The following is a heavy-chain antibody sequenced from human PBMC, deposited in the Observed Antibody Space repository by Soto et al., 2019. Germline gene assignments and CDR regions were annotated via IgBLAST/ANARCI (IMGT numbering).Heavy chain of an antibody. CDR3: TTGVRSGYYKY. Sequence: VQLVESGGDLVKPGGSLRLSCAASGFPFTTAWMSWVRQAPGEGLEWVGRIKSKTEGGTTDYGAPVKGRFTISRDDSKNTLYLQMNSLKTEDTAVYYCTTGVRSGYYKYWGQGTLVTVSS. CDR1: GFPFTTAW. CDR2: IKSKTEGGTT. V-gene: IGHV3-15*01. J-gene: IGHJ4*02. D-gene: IGHD3-3*01.